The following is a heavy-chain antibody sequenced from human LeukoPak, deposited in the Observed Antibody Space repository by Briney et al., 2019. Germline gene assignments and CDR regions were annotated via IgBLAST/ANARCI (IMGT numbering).Heavy chain of an antibody. Sequence: SVTLSCKASGGTFNNSAISWVRQAPGQGLEWLGGVMPLFGTAGYAQKFQGRVTITKDESTRTVYLELSSLTSDDTAVYYCARDVHGDYGSGWFDPWGQGSLVSVYS. CDR3: ARDVHGDYGSGWFDP. CDR1: GGTFNNSA. V-gene: IGHV1-69*05. D-gene: IGHD4-17*01. CDR2: VMPLFGTA. J-gene: IGHJ5*02.